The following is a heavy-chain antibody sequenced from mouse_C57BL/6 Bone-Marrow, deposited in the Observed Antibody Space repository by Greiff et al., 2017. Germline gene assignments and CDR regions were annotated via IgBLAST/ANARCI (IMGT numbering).Heavy chain of an antibody. J-gene: IGHJ2*01. D-gene: IGHD2-3*01. CDR2: IYPGSGST. CDR1: GYTFTSYW. CDR3: ARGGDYDGYDYFDY. V-gene: IGHV1-55*01. Sequence: VQLQQPGAELVKPGASVKMSCKASGYTFTSYWITWVKQRPGQGLEWIGDIYPGSGSTNYNEKFKSKATLTVDTSSSTAYMQLSSLTSEDSAVYYCARGGDYDGYDYFDYWGQGTTLTVSS.